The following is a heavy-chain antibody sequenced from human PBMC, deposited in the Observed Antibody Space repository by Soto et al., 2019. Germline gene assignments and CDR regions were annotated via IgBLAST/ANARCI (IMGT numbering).Heavy chain of an antibody. CDR3: ASRGGWYSRLGGIDY. J-gene: IGHJ4*02. CDR2: IYYSGST. Sequence: QLQLQESGPGLVKPSETLSLTCTVSGGSISSSSYYWGWIRQPPGKGLEWIGSIYYSGSTYYNPSLKSRVTIAVDTSKNQCSLKLRSVTAADTAVYYCASRGGWYSRLGGIDYWGQGTLVTVSS. D-gene: IGHD6-19*01. V-gene: IGHV4-39*01. CDR1: GGSISSSSYY.